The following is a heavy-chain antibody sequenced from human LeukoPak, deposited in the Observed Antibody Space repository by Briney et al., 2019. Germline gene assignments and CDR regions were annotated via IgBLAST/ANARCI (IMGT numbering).Heavy chain of an antibody. CDR2: ISYDGSNK. CDR1: GFTFSGYV. Sequence: PGGSLRLSCAASGFTFSGYVMHWVRQAPGKGLEWVAVISYDGSNKYYADSVKGRFTISRDNSKNTLYLQMNSLRAEDTAVYYCAKIPVAGTTTDYWGQGTLVAVSS. CDR3: AKIPVAGTTTDY. D-gene: IGHD6-19*01. V-gene: IGHV3-30*18. J-gene: IGHJ4*02.